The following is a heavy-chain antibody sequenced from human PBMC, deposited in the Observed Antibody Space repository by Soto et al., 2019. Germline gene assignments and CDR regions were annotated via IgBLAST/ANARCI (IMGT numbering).Heavy chain of an antibody. J-gene: IGHJ5*02. V-gene: IGHV4-34*01. CDR1: GGSISSYY. CDR2: INHSGST. Sequence: QVQLQESGPGLVKPSETLSLTCTVSGGSISSYYWSWIRQPPGKGLEWIGEINHSGSTNYNPSLKSRVTISVDTSKNQFSLKLSSVTAADTAVYYCARIYRYNWFDPWGQGTLVTVSS. CDR3: ARIYRYNWFDP.